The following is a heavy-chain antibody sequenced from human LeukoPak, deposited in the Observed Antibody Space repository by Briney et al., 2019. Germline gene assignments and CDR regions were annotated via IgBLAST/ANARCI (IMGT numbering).Heavy chain of an antibody. Sequence: GASVKVSCKASGYTFTRYYMHWVRQAPGQGLEWIGIIKPSGGSTRYAQKFQGRVTMTWDTSTSTVYMELSSLRSEDTAVYYCAREEEGGTFDYWGQGTLVTVSS. V-gene: IGHV1-46*01. J-gene: IGHJ4*02. D-gene: IGHD3-16*01. CDR2: IKPSGGST. CDR1: GYTFTRYY. CDR3: AREEEGGTFDY.